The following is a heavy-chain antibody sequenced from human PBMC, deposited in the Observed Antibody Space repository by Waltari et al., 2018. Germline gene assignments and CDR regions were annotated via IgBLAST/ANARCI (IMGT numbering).Heavy chain of an antibody. Sequence: QVQLQESGPGLVKPSETLSLTCTVSGGSISSYYRSWIRQPPGKGLEWIGYIYYSGSTNYNPSLKSRVTISVDTSKNQFSLKLSSVTAADTAVYYCARAPPPYRGYFDYWGQ. V-gene: IGHV4-59*01. CDR2: IYYSGST. D-gene: IGHD1-26*01. CDR1: GGSISSYY. CDR3: ARAPPPYRGYFDY. J-gene: IGHJ4*02.